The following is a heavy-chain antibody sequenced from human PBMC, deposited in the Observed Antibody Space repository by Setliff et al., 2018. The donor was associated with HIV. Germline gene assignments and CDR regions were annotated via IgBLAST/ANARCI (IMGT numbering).Heavy chain of an antibody. Sequence: GGSLRLSCAASGFTFSYYGMHWVRQAPGKGLEWVAVTWSDGNKRYYADSVKGRFTISRDNSKNTVYLQMDSLRAEDTAVYYCARDDDATSHYSRFDYWGQGTPVTVSS. J-gene: IGHJ4*02. CDR3: ARDDDATSHYSRFDY. V-gene: IGHV3-33*01. CDR2: TWSDGNKR. D-gene: IGHD1-26*01. CDR1: GFTFSYYG.